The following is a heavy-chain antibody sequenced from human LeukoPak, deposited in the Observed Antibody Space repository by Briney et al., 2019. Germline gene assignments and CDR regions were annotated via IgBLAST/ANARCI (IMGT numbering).Heavy chain of an antibody. CDR1: GFTFSSYE. D-gene: IGHD3-9*01. Sequence: GGSLRLSCAASGFTFSSYEMNWVRQAPGKGLEWVSYISSSSTSIFYTDSVKGRFTISRDNAKTSLYLQMSSLRAEDTAVYYCARVPTGTIDYWGQGTLVTVSS. J-gene: IGHJ4*02. CDR2: ISSSSTSI. V-gene: IGHV3-48*03. CDR3: ARVPTGTIDY.